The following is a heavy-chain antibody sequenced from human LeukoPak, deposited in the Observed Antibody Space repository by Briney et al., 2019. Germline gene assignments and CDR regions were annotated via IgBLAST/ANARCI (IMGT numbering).Heavy chain of an antibody. CDR2: ISSSSSTI. Sequence: GGSLRLSCAASGFTFSSYSMNWVRQAPGKGLEWVSYISSSSSTIYYADSVKGRFTISRDNAKNSLYLQMNSLRAEDTAVYYCAREGGGYCTNGVCYTADYFDYWGQGTLVTASS. V-gene: IGHV3-48*01. CDR1: GFTFSSYS. J-gene: IGHJ4*02. CDR3: AREGGGYCTNGVCYTADYFDY. D-gene: IGHD2-8*01.